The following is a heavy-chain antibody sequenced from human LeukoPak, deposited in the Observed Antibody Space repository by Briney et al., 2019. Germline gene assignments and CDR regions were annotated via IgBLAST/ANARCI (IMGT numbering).Heavy chain of an antibody. Sequence: GGSLRLSCAASGFTFSSYWMSWVRQAPGKGLEWVANIKQDGSEKYYVDSVKGRFTISRDNAKNSLYLQMNSLRAEDTVVYYCAREYDFWSGYYTGNFDYWGQGTLVTVSS. CDR3: AREYDFWSGYYTGNFDY. D-gene: IGHD3-3*01. CDR2: IKQDGSEK. V-gene: IGHV3-7*01. J-gene: IGHJ4*02. CDR1: GFTFSSYW.